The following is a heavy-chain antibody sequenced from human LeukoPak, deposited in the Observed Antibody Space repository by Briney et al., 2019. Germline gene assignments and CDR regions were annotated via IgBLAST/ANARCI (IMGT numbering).Heavy chain of an antibody. CDR2: ISAYNGNT. D-gene: IGHD5-18*01. CDR1: GYTFSTYG. CDR3: ARVGYRYYYYMDV. Sequence: ASVXVSXKASGYTFSTYGINWVRQAPGQGLEWMGWISAYNGNTNYAQKLQGRVTMTTDTSTSTAYMELRSLRSDDTAVYYCARVGYRYYYYMDVWGKGTTVTVSS. V-gene: IGHV1-18*01. J-gene: IGHJ6*03.